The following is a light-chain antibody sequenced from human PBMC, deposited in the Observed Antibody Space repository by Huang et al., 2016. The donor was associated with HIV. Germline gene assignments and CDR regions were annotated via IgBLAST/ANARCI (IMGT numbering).Light chain of an antibody. J-gene: IGKJ4*01. Sequence: IVMTQSPATLSVSPGDRATLSCRVGQSISTNLAWYQQKPGQAPRLLINSASTRATGIPARFSGSGSGTVFTLSISSLQSEDSAVYYCQQYNNWPSTFGGGTKVEIK. CDR3: QQYNNWPST. CDR2: SAS. CDR1: QSISTN. V-gene: IGKV3-15*01.